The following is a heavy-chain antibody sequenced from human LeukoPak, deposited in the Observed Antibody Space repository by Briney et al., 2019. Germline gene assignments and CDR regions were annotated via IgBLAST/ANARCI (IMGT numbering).Heavy chain of an antibody. Sequence: SETLSLTCTVSGGSISSSSYYWGWIRQPPGKGLEWIGSIYYSGSTYYNPSLRSRVTISVDTSKNQFSLKLSSVTAADTAVYYCASPCSYGFTDFDYWGQGTLVTVSS. J-gene: IGHJ4*02. CDR3: ASPCSYGFTDFDY. CDR2: IYYSGST. D-gene: IGHD5-18*01. V-gene: IGHV4-39*01. CDR1: GGSISSSSYY.